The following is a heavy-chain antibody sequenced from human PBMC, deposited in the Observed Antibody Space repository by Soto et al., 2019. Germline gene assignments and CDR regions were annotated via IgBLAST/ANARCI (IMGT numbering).Heavy chain of an antibody. CDR1: TFTFTSST. J-gene: IGHJ4*02. D-gene: IGHD7-27*01. CDR3: AAGDSSLKGLAGY. Sequence: SVKAYLRASTFTFTSSTVQWVRQARGQRLEWIGWIVVGSGNTNYAQKFQERVTITRDMATSTAYMELSSLRSEDTAVYYCAAGDSSLKGLAGYWGQGTLVTVSS. V-gene: IGHV1-58*01. CDR2: IVVGSGNT.